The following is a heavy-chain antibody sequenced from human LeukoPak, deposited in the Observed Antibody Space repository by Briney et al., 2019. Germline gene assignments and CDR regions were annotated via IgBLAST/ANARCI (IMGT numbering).Heavy chain of an antibody. CDR1: GFTVSSNY. V-gene: IGHV3-66*01. CDR3: ARDREGGYDY. J-gene: IGHJ4*02. Sequence: GGSLRLSCAASGFTVSSNYMSWVRQAPGKGLEWVSVMYIDGSTYYADSVKGRFTISRDISKNTLYLQMSSLRGEDTAVYYCARDREGGYDYWGQGTLVTVSS. D-gene: IGHD5-12*01. CDR2: MYIDGST.